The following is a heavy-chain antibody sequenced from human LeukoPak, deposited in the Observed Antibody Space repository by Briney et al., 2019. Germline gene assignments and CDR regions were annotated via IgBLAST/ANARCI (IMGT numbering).Heavy chain of an antibody. J-gene: IGHJ5*02. CDR3: ARGSGYNDNWFDP. CDR1: GGSISSGDYT. Sequence: SETLSLTCTVSGGSISSGDYTWSWIRQHPGKGLEWIGYIYYSGRTYYNPSLKSRVTMSVDTSKNQFSLKLTSVTAADTAVYYCARGSGYNDNWFDPWGQGTLVTVSS. CDR2: IYYSGRT. D-gene: IGHD5-12*01. V-gene: IGHV4-31*03.